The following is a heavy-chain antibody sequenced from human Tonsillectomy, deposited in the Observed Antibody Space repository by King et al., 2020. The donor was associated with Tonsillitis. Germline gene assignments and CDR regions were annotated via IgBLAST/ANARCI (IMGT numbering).Heavy chain of an antibody. D-gene: IGHD2-21*02. CDR1: GYSISFGFY. CDR3: ARDWDCGGDCYFVEGSYYGMDV. Sequence: VQLQESGPGLVKPSETLSLTCAVSGYSISFGFYWGWIRQPPGKGLEWIGSIYHTGTTYYNPSLKSRVTISVDTSKNQFSLKLTSVTAPDTAVYYCARDWDCGGDCYFVEGSYYGMDVWGQGTTVTVSS. V-gene: IGHV4-38-2*02. J-gene: IGHJ6*02. CDR2: IYHTGTT.